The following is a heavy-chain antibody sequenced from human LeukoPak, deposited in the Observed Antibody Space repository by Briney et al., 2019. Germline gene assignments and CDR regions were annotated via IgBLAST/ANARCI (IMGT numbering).Heavy chain of an antibody. Sequence: PGGSLRLSCAASGFTFSSYEMNWVRQAPGKGLEWVSNIIRSGSTIYYADSVKGRFTISSDNAKNSLYLQMNRLRAEDTAAYYCARQQMYFYDSSGWHYYGMDVWGQGTTVTVSS. D-gene: IGHD3-22*01. J-gene: IGHJ6*02. CDR1: GFTFSSYE. CDR3: ARQQMYFYDSSGWHYYGMDV. CDR2: IIRSGSTI. V-gene: IGHV3-48*03.